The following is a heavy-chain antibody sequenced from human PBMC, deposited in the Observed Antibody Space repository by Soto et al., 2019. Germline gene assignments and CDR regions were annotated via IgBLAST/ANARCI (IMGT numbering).Heavy chain of an antibody. CDR1: GGTFSSYA. CDR2: IIPIFGTV. CDR3: ARDLAPYGPMGY. Sequence: QVQQVQSGAEVKKPGSSVKVSCKASGGTFSSYAISWVRQAPGQGLEWMGGIIPIFGTVNYAQKFQGRVTITADESTSTAYMELSSLRSEDTAVYYCARDLAPYGPMGYWGQGTLVTVSS. V-gene: IGHV1-69*01. J-gene: IGHJ4*02. D-gene: IGHD3-10*01.